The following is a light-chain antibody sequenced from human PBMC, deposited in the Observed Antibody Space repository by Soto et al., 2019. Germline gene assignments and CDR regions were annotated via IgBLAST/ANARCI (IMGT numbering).Light chain of an antibody. J-gene: IGLJ2*01. V-gene: IGLV2-14*01. Sequence: QSALTQPASVSGSPGQSITISCTGTSSDVGGYNYVSWYQQHPGKAPKLMIYDVSNRPSGVSNRFSGSKSGNTASLTISGLQAEDEADYYCSSYTSSSTSRFGGGTMLTVL. CDR3: SSYTSSSTSR. CDR1: SSDVGGYNY. CDR2: DVS.